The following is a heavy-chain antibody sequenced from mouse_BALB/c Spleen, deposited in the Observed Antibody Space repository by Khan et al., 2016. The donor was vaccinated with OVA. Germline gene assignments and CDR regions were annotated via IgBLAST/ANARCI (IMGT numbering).Heavy chain of an antibody. J-gene: IGHJ2*01. V-gene: IGHV1S81*02. CDR2: TNPTNGRT. Sequence: QVQLQQPGAELVKAAASVKMYCKASGYSFTSYWMHWVKQRLGQGLEWFAETNPTNGRTYYNEKFKSKAPLTVDKSYSTAFLLFSGATFEDSAVYYCARNKKIVATYLDYWGQGTTLTVSS. D-gene: IGHD1-1*01. CDR1: GYSFTSYW. CDR3: ARNKKIVATYLDY.